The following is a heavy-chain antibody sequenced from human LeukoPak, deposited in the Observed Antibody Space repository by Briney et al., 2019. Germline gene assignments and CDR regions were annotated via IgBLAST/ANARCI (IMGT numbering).Heavy chain of an antibody. V-gene: IGHV3-30*04. CDR2: ISYDGSNK. Sequence: GGSLRLSCAASGFTFSSYAMHWVRQAPGKGLEWVAVISYDGSNKYYADSVKGRFTISRDNSKNTLYLQMNSLRAEDTAVYYCARDRKQLWFPDAFDVWGQGTMVTVSS. J-gene: IGHJ3*01. D-gene: IGHD5-18*01. CDR3: ARDRKQLWFPDAFDV. CDR1: GFTFSSYA.